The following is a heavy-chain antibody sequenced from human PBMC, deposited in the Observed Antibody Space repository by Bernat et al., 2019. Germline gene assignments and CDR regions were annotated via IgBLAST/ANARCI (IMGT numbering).Heavy chain of an antibody. J-gene: IGHJ3*02. CDR1: GFTFSSYS. V-gene: IGHV3-48*01. CDR3: ARDLRSYGSGSYDAFDI. Sequence: EVQLVESGGGLVQPGGSLRLSCAASGFTFSSYSMNWVRQAPGKGLEWVSYISTSGSTTYYADSVKGRFTISRDNAKNTLYLQMNSLRAEDTAVYYCARDLRSYGSGSYDAFDIWGQGTMVTVSS. D-gene: IGHD3-10*01. CDR2: ISTSGSTT.